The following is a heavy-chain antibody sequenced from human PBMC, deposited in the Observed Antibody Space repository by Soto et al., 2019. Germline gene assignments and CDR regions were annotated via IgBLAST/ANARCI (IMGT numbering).Heavy chain of an antibody. CDR2: ICSNSAYI. CDR1: GFTLRSFT. CDR3: TRDASRDSSARGWFDP. Sequence: PGGSLRLSCAASGFTLRSFTMNWVRQAPGKGLEWVSTICSNSAYIYYTDALRGRFTISRDNAKNSLHLQMNSLRAEDTAVYYCTRDASRDSSARGWFDPWGPGTLVTVSS. D-gene: IGHD6-13*01. J-gene: IGHJ5*02. V-gene: IGHV3-21*01.